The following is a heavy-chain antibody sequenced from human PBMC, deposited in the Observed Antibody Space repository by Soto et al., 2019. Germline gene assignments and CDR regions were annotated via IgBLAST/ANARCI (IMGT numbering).Heavy chain of an antibody. J-gene: IGHJ4*02. CDR3: AKGVDYIWGSYRYTEAGFDY. Sequence: EVQLLESGGGLVQPGGSLRLSCAASGFTFSSYAMSWVRQAPGKGLEWVSAISGSGGSTYYADSVKGRFTISRDNSKNTLYLQMNSLRAEDTAVYYCAKGVDYIWGSYRYTEAGFDYWGQGTLVTVSS. CDR1: GFTFSSYA. D-gene: IGHD3-16*02. CDR2: ISGSGGST. V-gene: IGHV3-23*01.